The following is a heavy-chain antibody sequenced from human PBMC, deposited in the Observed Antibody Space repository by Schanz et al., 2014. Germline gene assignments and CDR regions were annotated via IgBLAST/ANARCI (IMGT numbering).Heavy chain of an antibody. CDR1: GLNFDYYA. D-gene: IGHD6-6*01. CDR2: INGNGGIT. J-gene: IGHJ6*02. Sequence: VQLVESGGGVVQPGRSLRLSCATSGLNFDYYAMSWVRQAPGKGLEWVSAINGNGGITYYADPVKGRFTISRDNSKNPLYLQMKSLRVEDPAVDYWARHPPPDSSSPYYWYYGMDVWGQGTTVTVSS. CDR3: ARHPPPDSSSPYYWYYGMDV. V-gene: IGHV3-23*04.